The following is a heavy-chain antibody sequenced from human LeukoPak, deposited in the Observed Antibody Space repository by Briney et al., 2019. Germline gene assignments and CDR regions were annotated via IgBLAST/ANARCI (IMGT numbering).Heavy chain of an antibody. CDR2: IYTSGST. CDR3: ARDDSSGYREYYFDY. Sequence: PSETLSLTCTVSGGSISSYYWSWIRQPPGKGLEWIGRIYTSGSTNYNPSLKSRVTMSVDTSKNQFSLKLSSVTAADTAVYYCARDDSSGYREYYFDYWGQGTLVTVSS. J-gene: IGHJ4*02. D-gene: IGHD3-22*01. CDR1: GGSISSYY. V-gene: IGHV4-4*07.